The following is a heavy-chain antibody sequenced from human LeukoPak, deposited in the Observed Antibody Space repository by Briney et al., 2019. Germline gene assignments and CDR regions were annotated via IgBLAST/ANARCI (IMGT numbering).Heavy chain of an antibody. V-gene: IGHV4-34*01. Sequence: SETLSLTCTVSGGSINSYYWSWIRQPPGKGLEWIGEINHSGSTNYNPSLKSRVTISVDTSKNQFSLKLSSVTAADTAVYYCATSRAHTYYYGSGSYFAFDIWGQGTMVTVSS. CDR2: INHSGST. CDR1: GGSINSYY. CDR3: ATSRAHTYYYGSGSYFAFDI. J-gene: IGHJ3*02. D-gene: IGHD3-10*01.